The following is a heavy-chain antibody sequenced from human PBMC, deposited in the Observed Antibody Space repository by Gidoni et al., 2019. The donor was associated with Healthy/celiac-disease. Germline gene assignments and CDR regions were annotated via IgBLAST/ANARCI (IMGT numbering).Heavy chain of an antibody. CDR3: ARDPPSGSYSLDDAFDI. D-gene: IGHD1-26*01. CDR1: GYTFTSYD. CDR2: INPSGGST. J-gene: IGHJ3*02. V-gene: IGHV1-46*01. Sequence: QVQLVQSGAEVKKPGASVKVSCKASGYTFTSYDMHWVRQAPGQGLEWMGIINPSGGSTSYAQKFQGRVTMTRDTSTSTVYMELSSLRSEDTAVYYCARDPPSGSYSLDDAFDIWGQGTMVTVSS.